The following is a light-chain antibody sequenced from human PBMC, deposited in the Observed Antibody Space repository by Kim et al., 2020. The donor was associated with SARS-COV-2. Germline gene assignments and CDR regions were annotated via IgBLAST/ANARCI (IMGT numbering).Light chain of an antibody. CDR1: SSNIGAGYD. CDR2: GNS. V-gene: IGLV1-40*01. J-gene: IGLJ2*01. Sequence: GQRVTISCTASSSNIGAGYDVHWYQQLPGPAPKLLIYGNSNRPSGVPYRFSGSKSGTSASLAITGLQAEDEADYYCQSYDSSPVVFGGGTQLTVL. CDR3: QSYDSSPVV.